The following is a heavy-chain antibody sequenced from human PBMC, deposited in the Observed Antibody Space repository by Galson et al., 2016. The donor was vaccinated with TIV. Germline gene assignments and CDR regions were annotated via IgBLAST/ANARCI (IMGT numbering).Heavy chain of an antibody. V-gene: IGHV3-30*18. D-gene: IGHD2-2*02. CDR2: ISFDGSEK. J-gene: IGHJ6*02. Sequence: SLRLSCAASGFTFGSYGMHWVRQAPGKGLEWVSYISFDGSEKNYADSVKGRFTISRDSAKNSLYLQMNSLRAEDTALYYCAKDLNRGCSSSNCYSYDYYYYGLDVWGQGTTVTVSS. CDR1: GFTFGSYG. CDR3: AKDLNRGCSSSNCYSYDYYYYGLDV.